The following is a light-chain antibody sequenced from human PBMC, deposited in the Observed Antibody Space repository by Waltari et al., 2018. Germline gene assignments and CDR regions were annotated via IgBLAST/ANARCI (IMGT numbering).Light chain of an antibody. Sequence: EIVLTQSPARMSLSPRPRATLSCRASRGVSNELAWYQQKPGQAPRLLIYDASTRAAGIPARFSGSGSGTDFTLIISSLEPEDFAVYYCQQRFAWPRTFGQGTKLEI. CDR3: QQRFAWPRT. CDR1: RGVSNE. CDR2: DAS. J-gene: IGKJ2*01. V-gene: IGKV3-11*01.